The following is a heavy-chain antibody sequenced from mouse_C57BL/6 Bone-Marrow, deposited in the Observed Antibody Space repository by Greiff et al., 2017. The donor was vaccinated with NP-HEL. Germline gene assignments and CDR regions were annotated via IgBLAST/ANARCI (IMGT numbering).Heavy chain of an antibody. CDR1: GFSLTSYG. V-gene: IGHV2-5*01. J-gene: IGHJ4*01. D-gene: IGHD1-1*01. CDR3: AKSYYYGSRWAMDY. Sequence: VQLKESGPGLVQPSQSLSITCTVSGFSLTSYGVHWVRQSPGKGLEWLGVIWRGGSTDYNAAFMSRLSITKDNSKSQVFFKMNSLQADDTAIYYCAKSYYYGSRWAMDYWGQGTSVTVSS. CDR2: IWRGGST.